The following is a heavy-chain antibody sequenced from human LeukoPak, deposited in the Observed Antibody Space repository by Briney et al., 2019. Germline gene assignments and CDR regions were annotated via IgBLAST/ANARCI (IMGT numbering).Heavy chain of an antibody. D-gene: IGHD5-24*01. CDR2: IYYSGST. Sequence: PSETLSLTCTVSGGSISSGDYYWSWIRQPPGKGLEWIGYIYYSGSTNYNPSLKSRVTISVDTSKNQFSLKLSSVTAADTAVYYCARDFRDATLGYFDLWGRGTLVTVSS. J-gene: IGHJ2*01. CDR3: ARDFRDATLGYFDL. V-gene: IGHV4-61*08. CDR1: GGSISSGDYY.